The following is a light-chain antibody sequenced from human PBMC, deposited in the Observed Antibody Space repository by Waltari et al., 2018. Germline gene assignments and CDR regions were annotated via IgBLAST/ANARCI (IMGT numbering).Light chain of an antibody. CDR2: QDC. V-gene: IGLV3-1*01. Sequence: SYELTQPPSVPVAPGQTASITCSGAKPGAKYACWYQQQPGQSPVLVIYQDCKRPSGIPERFSGSNSGNTATLTISGTQAMDEADYYCQAWDSSVVFGGGTKLTVL. J-gene: IGLJ2*01. CDR3: QAWDSSVV. CDR1: KPGAKY.